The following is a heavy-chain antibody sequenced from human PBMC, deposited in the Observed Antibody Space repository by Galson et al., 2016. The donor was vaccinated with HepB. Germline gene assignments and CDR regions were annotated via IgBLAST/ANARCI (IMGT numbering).Heavy chain of an antibody. D-gene: IGHD2-2*01. CDR3: SKAPQYCSSTSCRNWFDS. CDR1: GFTFDDYA. J-gene: IGHJ5*01. CDR2: ISWNSGNT. V-gene: IGHV3-9*01. Sequence: SLRLSCAASGFTFDDYAMHWVRQAPGKGLESVSGISWNSGNTGYADSVKGRFTISRDNAKDFLYLQMNSLRTEYTALYYCSKAPQYCSSTSCRNWFDSWGLGTLVTVSS.